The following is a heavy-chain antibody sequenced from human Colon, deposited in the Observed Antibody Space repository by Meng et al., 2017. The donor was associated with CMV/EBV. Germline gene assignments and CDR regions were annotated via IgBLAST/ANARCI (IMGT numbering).Heavy chain of an antibody. CDR3: AKDLGKFASLPMDF. V-gene: IGHV3-9*01. D-gene: IGHD3-16*01. J-gene: IGHJ4*02. CDR1: GFAFSESG. Sequence: SLKISCVASGFAFSESGMHWIRQAPGKGLEWVAGITWTSGSTGYADSVRGRFTISRDNAKNSLYLQMNSLRLEDTALYYCAKDLGKFASLPMDFWGQGTPVTVSS. CDR2: ITWTSGST.